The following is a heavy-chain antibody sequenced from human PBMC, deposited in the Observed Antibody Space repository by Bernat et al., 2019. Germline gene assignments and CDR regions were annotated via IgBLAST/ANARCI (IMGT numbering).Heavy chain of an antibody. J-gene: IGHJ6*02. CDR2: IKTKSEGGTT. Sequence: EVQLVESGGGLVKPGGPLRPSCAAFGYTFRNAWIGWVRQAPGKGLEWVGHIKTKSEGGTTDYVAPVKGRFIISRDDSKNTLYLQMNSLKTEDTAVYYCTQSGHYYGMDVWGQGTTVTVSS. CDR3: TQSGHYYGMDV. V-gene: IGHV3-15*01. CDR1: GYTFRNAW.